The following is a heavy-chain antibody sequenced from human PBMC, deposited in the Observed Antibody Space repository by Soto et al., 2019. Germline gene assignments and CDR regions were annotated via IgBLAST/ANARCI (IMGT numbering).Heavy chain of an antibody. CDR2: INPYSGGA. Sequence: ASVKVSCKASGYTFTGYFMHWVRQAPGQGLEWMGWINPYSGGADYAQSFQGRVTMTRDTSSSTVYMELSRLRFDDTAVYYCARVIRGAYYNSPLDTWGQGTVVTVSS. CDR3: ARVIRGAYYNSPLDT. V-gene: IGHV1-2*02. J-gene: IGHJ5*02. D-gene: IGHD3-10*01. CDR1: GYTFTGYF.